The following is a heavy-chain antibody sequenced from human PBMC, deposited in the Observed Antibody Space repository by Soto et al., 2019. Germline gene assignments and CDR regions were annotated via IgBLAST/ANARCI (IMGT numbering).Heavy chain of an antibody. J-gene: IGHJ6*02. D-gene: IGHD3-16*01. CDR3: AMVDVYVTPSPQDV. CDR2: INTYNGNT. V-gene: IGHV1-18*01. CDR1: GYSFTRYG. Sequence: GASVKVSCKASGYSFTRYGIAWARQALGQGLEWMGWINTYNGNTNYAQNLQGRVTLTTDTSTSTAYMELTSLRSNDTAIYYCAMVDVYVTPSPQDVWGQGTTVTVS.